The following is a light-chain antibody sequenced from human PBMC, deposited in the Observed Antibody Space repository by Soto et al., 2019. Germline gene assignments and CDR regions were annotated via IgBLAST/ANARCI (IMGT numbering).Light chain of an antibody. CDR3: QQLRT. CDR2: AAS. J-gene: IGKJ1*01. CDR1: QGISSY. V-gene: IGKV1-9*01. Sequence: IQLTQSPSSLSASVGDRVTITCRASQGISSYLAWYQQKPGKAPKLLIYAASTLQSGVPSRFSGSGSGTDFTLTISSLQPEDFATYYCQQLRTFGQGIKVEIK.